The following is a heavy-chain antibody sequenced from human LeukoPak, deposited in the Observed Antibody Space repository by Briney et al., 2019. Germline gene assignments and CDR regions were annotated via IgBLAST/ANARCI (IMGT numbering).Heavy chain of an antibody. CDR2: IKEGGSEK. V-gene: IGHV3-7*01. Sequence: GGSLRLSCAASGFTFTNYWMSWVRQAPGKGLEWVASIKEGGSEKYYVDSVKGRFTISRDNAKNSLYLQMNSLRAEDTAVYYCARGGVSGYSYGYRDYWGQGTLVTVSS. J-gene: IGHJ4*02. CDR3: ARGGVSGYSYGYRDY. CDR1: GFTFTNYW. D-gene: IGHD5-18*01.